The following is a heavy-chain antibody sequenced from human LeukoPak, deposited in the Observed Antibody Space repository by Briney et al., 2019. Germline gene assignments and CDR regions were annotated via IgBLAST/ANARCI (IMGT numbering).Heavy chain of an antibody. Sequence: GGSLRLSCAASGFTFSSYAMHWVRQAPGKGLEWVAVISYDGSEKYYADSGKGRFAISRDNSRDTVYLQVNSLRAEDTAVYYCARVDSSGYYYSFDYWGQGTLVTVSS. J-gene: IGHJ4*02. CDR1: GFTFSSYA. CDR2: ISYDGSEK. D-gene: IGHD3-22*01. V-gene: IGHV3-30*09. CDR3: ARVDSSGYYYSFDY.